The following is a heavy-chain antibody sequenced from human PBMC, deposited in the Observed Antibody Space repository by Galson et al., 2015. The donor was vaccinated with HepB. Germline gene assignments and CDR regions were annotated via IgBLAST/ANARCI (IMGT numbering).Heavy chain of an antibody. Sequence: ETLSLTCAVYGGSFSGYYWSWIRQPPGKGLEWIGEINHSGSTNYNPSLKSRVTISVDTSKNQFSLKLSSVTAADTAVYYCARGPKAIVVVPAARTVAYHYWGQGTLVTVSS. CDR1: GGSFSGYY. CDR3: ARGPKAIVVVPAARTVAYHY. CDR2: INHSGST. D-gene: IGHD2-2*01. V-gene: IGHV4-34*01. J-gene: IGHJ4*02.